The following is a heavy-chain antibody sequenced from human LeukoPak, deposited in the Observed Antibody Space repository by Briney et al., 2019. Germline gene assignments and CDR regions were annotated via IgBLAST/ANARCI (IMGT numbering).Heavy chain of an antibody. CDR1: GFSFSTYG. CDR2: IRCDESNT. J-gene: IGHJ4*02. CDR3: AKDWASHCGGQCYFNN. D-gene: IGHD2-21*01. V-gene: IGHV3-30*02. Sequence: GGSLRLSCAASGFSFSTYGMHWVRQAPGKGLEWVAFIRCDESNTYYADSVKGRFTISRDNSQNTLFLQIDSLRDDDTAVYYCAKDWASHCGGQCYFNNWGQGTLVIVSS.